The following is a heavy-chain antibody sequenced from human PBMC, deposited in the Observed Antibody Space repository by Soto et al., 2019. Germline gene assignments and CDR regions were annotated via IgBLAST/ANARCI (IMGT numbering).Heavy chain of an antibody. V-gene: IGHV4-59*01. CDR3: VRNSWHALFSLGYCDQ. CDR1: GGSIRSYY. Sequence: SETLSLTCTVSGGSIRSYYWTWIRQPPGKGLEWIGYIYYSGSTNYNPSLRSRATISDDTSKNQISLKLSSVTAADTAMYFCVRNSWHALFSLGYCDQWGQGTLVTVSS. J-gene: IGHJ4*01. CDR2: IYYSGST. D-gene: IGHD2-21*01.